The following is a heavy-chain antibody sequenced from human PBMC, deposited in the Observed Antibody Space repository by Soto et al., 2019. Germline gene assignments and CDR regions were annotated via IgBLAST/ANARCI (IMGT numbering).Heavy chain of an antibody. CDR3: ARVDYAILGLDV. J-gene: IGHJ6*02. D-gene: IGHD2-8*01. CDR2: IYCRGST. V-gene: IGHV4-31*03. Sequence: QVQLQESGPGLVKPSQTLSLTCTVSGGSISSGGYYWSWIRQHPGKGLEWIGYIYCRGSTYYNPPLKRRSTVSVDTSTNQLSVKLSSVAAADRAVYYCARVDYAILGLDVWSQGTTVAFSS. CDR1: GGSISSGGYY.